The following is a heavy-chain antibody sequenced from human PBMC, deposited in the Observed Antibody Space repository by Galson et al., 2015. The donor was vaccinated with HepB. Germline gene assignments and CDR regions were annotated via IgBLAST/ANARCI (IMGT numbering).Heavy chain of an antibody. CDR2: IYYSGST. CDR3: ARHVLFSEYSSGGTSSHGSWHFDL. CDR1: GDSISSTGYY. D-gene: IGHD6-19*01. Sequence: ETLSLTCTVSGDSISSTGYYWGWIRQPPGKGLEWIGSIYYSGSTYYNPSLKSRVTISIDTSKNQFSLNLSSVTAADTAVYYCARHVLFSEYSSGGTSSHGSWHFDLWGRGTLVTVSS. V-gene: IGHV4-39*01. J-gene: IGHJ2*01.